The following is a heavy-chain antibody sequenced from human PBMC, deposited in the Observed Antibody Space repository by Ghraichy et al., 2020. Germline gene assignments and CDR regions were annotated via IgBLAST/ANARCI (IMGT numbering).Heavy chain of an antibody. CDR1: GFTLDVYA. Sequence: GGSLRLSCTASGFTLDVYAMHWVRQVPGKGPEWVSGMLWNSGSIGYADSVKGRFTISRDNADNSLHLQMNSLRVEDTALYYCVTDHGQVTAALGHWGQGTLVTVSS. D-gene: IGHD3-16*01. CDR3: VTDHGQVTAALGH. V-gene: IGHV3-9*01. J-gene: IGHJ4*02. CDR2: MLWNSGSI.